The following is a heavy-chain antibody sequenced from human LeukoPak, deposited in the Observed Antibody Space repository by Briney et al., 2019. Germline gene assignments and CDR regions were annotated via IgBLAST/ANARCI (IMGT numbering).Heavy chain of an antibody. V-gene: IGHV4-30-4*08. CDR2: IYYSGST. CDR3: AISSTSCYEY. CDR1: GGSIRSGDYY. J-gene: IGHJ4*02. D-gene: IGHD2-2*01. Sequence: SETLSLTCTVSGGSIRSGDYYWSWVRQPTGKGLEWIGYIYYSGSTYYNPSLKSRVTISVDTSKNQFSLKLSSVTAADTAVYYCAISSTSCYEYWGQGTLVTVSS.